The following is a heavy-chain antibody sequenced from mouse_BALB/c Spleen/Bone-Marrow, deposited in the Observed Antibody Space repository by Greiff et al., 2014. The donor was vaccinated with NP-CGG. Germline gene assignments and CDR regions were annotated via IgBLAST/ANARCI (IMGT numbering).Heavy chain of an antibody. CDR2: IYPGDGDT. CDR1: GYAFSSYW. D-gene: IGHD2-3*01. Sequence: VQLQQSGAELVRPGSSVKISCKASGYAFSSYWMNWVKQRPGQGLEWIGQIYPGDGDTNYNGKFKGKATLTADKSSSTAYMQLSGLTSEDSAVYFCARGRGWYFDYWGQGTTFTVSS. CDR3: ARGRGWYFDY. J-gene: IGHJ2*01. V-gene: IGHV1-80*01.